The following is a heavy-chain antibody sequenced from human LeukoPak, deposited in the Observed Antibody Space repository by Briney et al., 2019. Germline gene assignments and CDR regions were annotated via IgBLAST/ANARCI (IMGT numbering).Heavy chain of an antibody. CDR3: ARGVGAYYMDV. CDR1: GYSISSGYY. Sequence: RPSETLSLTCTVSGYSISSGYYWGWIRQPPGKGLEWIGSIYHSGSTYYNPSLKSRVTISVDTSKNQFSLKLSSVTAADTAVYYCARGVGAYYMDVWGKGTTVTISS. V-gene: IGHV4-38-2*02. D-gene: IGHD1-26*01. J-gene: IGHJ6*03. CDR2: IYHSGST.